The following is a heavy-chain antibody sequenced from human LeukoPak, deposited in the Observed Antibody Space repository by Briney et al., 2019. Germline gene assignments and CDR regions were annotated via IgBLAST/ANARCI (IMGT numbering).Heavy chain of an antibody. V-gene: IGHV4-61*02. D-gene: IGHD4-23*01. CDR2: IYGRGGS. CDR3: ARDRARGPRRPYGGNPAAFDY. J-gene: IGHJ4*02. CDR1: GDSISSGSYY. Sequence: KTSQTLSLTCTVSGDSISSGSYYWSWIRQPAGEGLEWIGRIYGRGGSNYNPSLKSRVTISIDKSKNQFSLKLSSVTAADTAVYYCARDRARGPRRPYGGNPAAFDYWGQGTLVTVSS.